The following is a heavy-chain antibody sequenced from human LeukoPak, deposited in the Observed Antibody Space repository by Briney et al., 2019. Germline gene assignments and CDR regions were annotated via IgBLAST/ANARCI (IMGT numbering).Heavy chain of an antibody. J-gene: IGHJ4*02. Sequence: PSETLSLTCTVSGGSISSSSYYWSWIRQPPGKGLEWIGSIYYSGSTYYNPSLKSRVTISVDTSKNQFSLKLSSVTAADTAVYYCARSEGYRRGWYLDYWGQGTLVTVSS. CDR3: ARSEGYRRGWYLDY. D-gene: IGHD6-19*01. CDR1: GGSISSSSYY. CDR2: IYYSGST. V-gene: IGHV4-39*01.